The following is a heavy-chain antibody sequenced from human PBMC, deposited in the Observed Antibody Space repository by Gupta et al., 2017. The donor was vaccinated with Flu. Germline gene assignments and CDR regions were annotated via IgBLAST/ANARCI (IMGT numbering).Heavy chain of an antibody. CDR3: ARDSGNFYIDY. V-gene: IGHV3-7*01. Sequence: STYWMSWVRQAPGKGLEWVANIKQDGSEKYYGDSVKGRFTISRDNAKNSHFLQMNNLRAEDTAVYYCARDSGNFYIDYWGQGTLVTVSS. CDR1: STYW. D-gene: IGHD1-26*01. CDR2: IKQDGSEK. J-gene: IGHJ4*02.